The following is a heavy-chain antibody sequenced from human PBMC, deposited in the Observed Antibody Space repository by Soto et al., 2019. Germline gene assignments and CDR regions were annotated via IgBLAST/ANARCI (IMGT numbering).Heavy chain of an antibody. D-gene: IGHD4-17*01. Sequence: AGGSLRLSCAASGFTVSSNYMSWVRQAPGKGLEWVSVIYSGGSTYYADSVKGRFTISRDNSKNTLYLQMNSLRAEDTAVYYCARAQVTTLSFDIWGQGTMVTVSS. CDR3: ARAQVTTLSFDI. CDR1: GFTVSSNY. V-gene: IGHV3-66*01. J-gene: IGHJ3*02. CDR2: IYSGGST.